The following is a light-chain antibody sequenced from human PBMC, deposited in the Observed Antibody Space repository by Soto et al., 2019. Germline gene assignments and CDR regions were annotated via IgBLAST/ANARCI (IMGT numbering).Light chain of an antibody. CDR3: QQYGSSPPVT. CDR2: GAS. Sequence: EIVLTQSPGTLSLSPGERATLSCRASQSVSNNYLAWYQQNPGQAPRLIIYGASSRATVIPDRFSGRGSGTDFPLTISRLEPEDFAVYYCQQYGSSPPVTFGGGTRVEIK. CDR1: QSVSNNY. V-gene: IGKV3-20*01. J-gene: IGKJ4*01.